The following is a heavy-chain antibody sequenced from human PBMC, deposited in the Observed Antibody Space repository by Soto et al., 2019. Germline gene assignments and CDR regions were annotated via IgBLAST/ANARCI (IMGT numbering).Heavy chain of an antibody. Sequence: ASVKVSCKASGYTFSTYSMHWVRQAPGHSLEWMGWINGATGQTRSSQRFQDRVTITRDTSISTAYLQWSGLKASDTAMYYCARLGAWASYYYGMDVWGQGTTVTVSS. D-gene: IGHD3-16*01. J-gene: IGHJ6*02. CDR2: INGATGQT. CDR3: ARLGAWASYYYGMDV. CDR1: GYTFSTYS. V-gene: IGHV1-3*01.